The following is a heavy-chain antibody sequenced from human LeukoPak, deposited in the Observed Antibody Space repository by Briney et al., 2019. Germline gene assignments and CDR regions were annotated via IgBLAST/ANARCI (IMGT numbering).Heavy chain of an antibody. CDR3: ARHKHDSSGYAFDY. J-gene: IGHJ4*02. D-gene: IGHD3-22*01. Sequence: SETLSLTCTVSGGSISSYYWSWIRQPPGQGLEWMGYIYYTGTTSSNPSFKSRLTISLDTSNNQFSLNLRSVTAADTAVYYCARHKHDSSGYAFDYWGQGTLVTVSS. V-gene: IGHV4-59*08. CDR2: IYYTGTT. CDR1: GGSISSYY.